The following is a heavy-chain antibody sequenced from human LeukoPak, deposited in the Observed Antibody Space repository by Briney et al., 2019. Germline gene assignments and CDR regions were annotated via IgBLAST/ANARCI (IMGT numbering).Heavy chain of an antibody. J-gene: IGHJ3*02. CDR3: ARDLVTVTKGFDI. CDR2: ISYIGST. D-gene: IGHD4-17*01. Sequence: SSETLSLTCTASGDSFSSHYWTWIRQPPGKGLEWIGYISYIGSTNYNPSLKSRVTISIDTSKNQFSLKLSSVTAADTAVYYCARDLVTVTKGFDIWGQGTMVSVSS. V-gene: IGHV4-59*11. CDR1: GDSFSSHY.